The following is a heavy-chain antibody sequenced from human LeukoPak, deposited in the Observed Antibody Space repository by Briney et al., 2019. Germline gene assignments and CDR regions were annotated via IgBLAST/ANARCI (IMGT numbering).Heavy chain of an antibody. CDR1: GGTFSSYA. J-gene: IGHJ5*02. D-gene: IGHD5-24*01. V-gene: IGHV1-69*01. Sequence: SVKVSCKASGGTFSSYAISWVRQAPGQGLEWIGGIIPIFGTANYAQKFQGRVTITADESTSTAYMELSSLRSEDTAVYYCARSRDGYKNWFDPWGQGTLVTVSS. CDR3: ARSRDGYKNWFDP. CDR2: IIPIFGTA.